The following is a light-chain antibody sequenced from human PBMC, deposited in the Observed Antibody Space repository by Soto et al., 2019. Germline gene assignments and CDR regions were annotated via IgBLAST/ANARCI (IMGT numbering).Light chain of an antibody. CDR1: QRVGRNY. V-gene: IGKV3-20*01. CDR2: GAS. Sequence: EIVLTQSPGTLSVSPGERATLACRASQRVGRNYLAWYQKKPGQAPRLLIYGASSRATGIPDRFSGSGSGTDFPLTISRLEPEDFAVYYCHQHASSPLAFGGGTKVET. CDR3: HQHASSPLA. J-gene: IGKJ4*01.